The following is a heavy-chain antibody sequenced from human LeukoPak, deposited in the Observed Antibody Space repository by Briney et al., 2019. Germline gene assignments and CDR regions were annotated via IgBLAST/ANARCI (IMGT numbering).Heavy chain of an antibody. CDR2: IYYSGST. J-gene: IGHJ4*02. D-gene: IGHD3-10*01. V-gene: IGHV4-39*01. Sequence: SETLPLACTVSGGSISSNSYYWGWIRQPPGKGLEWIGSIYYSGSTYYNPSLRNRLTISVDTSKNQFSLKLSSVTAADTAVYYCARTRYYYGSRSYGAPYYFDYWGQGTLVTVPS. CDR1: GGSISSNSYY. CDR3: ARTRYYYGSRSYGAPYYFDY.